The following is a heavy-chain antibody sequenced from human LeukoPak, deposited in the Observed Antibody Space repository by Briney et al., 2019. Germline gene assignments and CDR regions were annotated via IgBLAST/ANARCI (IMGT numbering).Heavy chain of an antibody. Sequence: PWGSLRLSCAASGFTFSTYAMTWVRQAPGKGLEWVSAISGSGTGADYADSVKGRFTISRDTSKNTLYLQMNSLRAADSAVYYCAKGLYHYYGSGSFTLDYWGQGTQVTVSS. CDR1: GFTFSTYA. V-gene: IGHV3-23*01. CDR3: AKGLYHYYGSGSFTLDY. CDR2: ISGSGTGA. D-gene: IGHD3-10*01. J-gene: IGHJ4*02.